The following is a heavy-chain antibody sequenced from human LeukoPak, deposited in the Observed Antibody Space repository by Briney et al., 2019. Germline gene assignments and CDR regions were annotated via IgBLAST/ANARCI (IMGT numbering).Heavy chain of an antibody. CDR1: GGSISSGDYY. V-gene: IGHV4-30-4*01. CDR2: IYYSGKT. J-gene: IGHJ4*02. D-gene: IGHD3-10*01. CDR3: ARAAGWFGETYDY. Sequence: SETLSLTCTVSGGSISSGDYYWSWIRQPPGKGLEWIGYIYYSGKTYYNPSLKSRVTISVDTSKNQFSLKLSSVTAADTAVYYCARAAGWFGETYDYWGQGTLVTVSS.